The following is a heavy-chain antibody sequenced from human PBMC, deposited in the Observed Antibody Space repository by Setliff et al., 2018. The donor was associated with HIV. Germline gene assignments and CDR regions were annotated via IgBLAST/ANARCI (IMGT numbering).Heavy chain of an antibody. CDR1: GGSMNSHY. V-gene: IGHV4-59*11. J-gene: IGHJ1*01. Sequence: SETLSLTCTVSGGSMNSHYWSWIRQSPGRGLEWIGYIYYSGSTYYNPSLKSRVTISIDTSKNEFSLKLSSVTAADTAVYYCARDGRHDRNSWFITHQYFKHWGQGTLVTVSS. CDR3: ARDGRHDRNSWFITHQYFKH. CDR2: IYYSGST. D-gene: IGHD6-13*01.